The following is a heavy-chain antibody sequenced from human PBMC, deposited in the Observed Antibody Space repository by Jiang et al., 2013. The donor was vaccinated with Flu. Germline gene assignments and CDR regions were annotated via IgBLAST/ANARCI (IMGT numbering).Heavy chain of an antibody. Sequence: GAEVKKPGESLRISCKGSGYSFTNSWINWMRQMPGKGLEWIGRIDPSDSFPNYSPSFQGHVTISADKSISTAYLQWSSLKASDTAMYYCARLPGTTNWFDPWGQGTLVTVSS. J-gene: IGHJ5*02. CDR1: GYSFTNSW. CDR2: IDPSDSFP. CDR3: ARLPGTTNWFDP. V-gene: IGHV5-10-1*01. D-gene: IGHD1-7*01.